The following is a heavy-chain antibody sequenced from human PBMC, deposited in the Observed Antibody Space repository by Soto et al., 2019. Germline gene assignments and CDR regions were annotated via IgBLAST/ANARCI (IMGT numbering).Heavy chain of an antibody. D-gene: IGHD6-19*01. J-gene: IGHJ5*02. CDR3: ARDSSGWYLFDP. Sequence: GASVKVSCKASGYTFTSYAMHWVRQAPGQRLEWMGWINAGNGNTKYSQKFQGRVTITRDASASTAYMELSSLRSEDTAVYYCARDSSGWYLFDPWGQGTLVTVSS. V-gene: IGHV1-3*01. CDR1: GYTFTSYA. CDR2: INAGNGNT.